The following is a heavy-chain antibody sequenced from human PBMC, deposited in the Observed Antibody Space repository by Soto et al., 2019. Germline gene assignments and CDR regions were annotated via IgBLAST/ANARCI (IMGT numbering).Heavy chain of an antibody. D-gene: IGHD6-13*01. CDR3: ARLSGGVIAAAGTDYYGMDV. Sequence: SETLSLTCTVSGGSISSSSYYWGWIRQPPGKGLEWIGSIYYSGSTYYNPSLKSRVTISVDTSKNQFSLKLSSVTAADTAVYYCARLSGGVIAAAGTDYYGMDVWGQGTTVTVSS. CDR1: GGSISSSSYY. J-gene: IGHJ6*02. V-gene: IGHV4-39*01. CDR2: IYYSGST.